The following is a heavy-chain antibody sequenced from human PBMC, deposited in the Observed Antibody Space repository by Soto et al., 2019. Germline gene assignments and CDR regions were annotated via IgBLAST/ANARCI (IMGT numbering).Heavy chain of an antibody. J-gene: IGHJ5*02. CDR3: ATQEVGGSYVYTFDP. Sequence: SETLSLTCTVSGGSISSSSYYWGWIRQPPGKGLEWIGNIHYSGSTYYNPSLKSRVTISVDTSKNQFSLKLSSVTAADTAVYYCATQEVGGSYVYTFDPWGQGTLVTVSS. CDR2: IHYSGST. D-gene: IGHD1-26*01. CDR1: GGSISSSSYY. V-gene: IGHV4-39*01.